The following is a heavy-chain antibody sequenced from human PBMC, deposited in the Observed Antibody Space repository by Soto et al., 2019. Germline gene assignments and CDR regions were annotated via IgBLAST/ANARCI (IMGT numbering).Heavy chain of an antibody. V-gene: IGHV3-30*03. J-gene: IGHJ6*02. CDR3: ATETVATIRPTRIYYYYGLEV. D-gene: IGHD5-12*01. CDR2: TSHDGTNK. Sequence: QVQLVESGGGVVQPGRSLRLSCATSGFTFSRYGIHWVRQAPGKGLEWVAVTSHDGTNKYYTDSVKGRFIISRDNSKNTQYLEMNSLRAEDTAVYYCATETVATIRPTRIYYYYGLEVWGHGTTVSVSS. CDR1: GFTFSRYG.